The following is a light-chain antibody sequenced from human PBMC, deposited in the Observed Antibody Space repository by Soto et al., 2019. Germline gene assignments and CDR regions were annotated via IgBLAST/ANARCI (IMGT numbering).Light chain of an antibody. CDR1: SSDVGGYNY. CDR2: EVN. CDR3: NSYTSRYTFV. J-gene: IGLJ1*01. V-gene: IGLV2-14*01. Sequence: QSALTQPASVSGSPGQSITISCTGTSSDVGGYNYVSWYQQHPGKAPKLMIYEVNNRPSEVSNRFSGSKSGNTASLTISGLQPEDEADYYCNSYTSRYTFVLGTVTKLTVL.